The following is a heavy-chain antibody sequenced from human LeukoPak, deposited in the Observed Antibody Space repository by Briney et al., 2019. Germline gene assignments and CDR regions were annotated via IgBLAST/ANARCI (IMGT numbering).Heavy chain of an antibody. CDR3: ARIVGGYPFDY. CDR2: IKQDGSEK. Sequence: GGSLRLSCAASGFTFSDYYMGWIRQAPGKGLEWVANIKQDGSEKYCVDSVRGRFTISRDNAKNSLYLQMNSLRAEDTAVYYCARIVGGYPFDYWGQGTLVTVSS. J-gene: IGHJ4*02. D-gene: IGHD5-12*01. V-gene: IGHV3-7*01. CDR1: GFTFSDYY.